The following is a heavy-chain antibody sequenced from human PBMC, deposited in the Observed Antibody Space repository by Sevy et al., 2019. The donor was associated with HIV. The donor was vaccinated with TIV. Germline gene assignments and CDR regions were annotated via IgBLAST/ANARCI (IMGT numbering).Heavy chain of an antibody. D-gene: IGHD3-16*01. CDR1: GDSFTAYY. V-gene: IGHV1-2*02. CDR3: GRDGMFFGGGGGMDV. Sequence: ASVKVSCKASGDSFTAYYMHWVRQAPGQGLEWMGWINPNSDGTNYAQKFQGRVTMTTDTSISTAYMELSRLRSDDPAVYYCGRDGMFFGGGGGMDVWGQGTTVTVSS. CDR2: INPNSDGT. J-gene: IGHJ6*02.